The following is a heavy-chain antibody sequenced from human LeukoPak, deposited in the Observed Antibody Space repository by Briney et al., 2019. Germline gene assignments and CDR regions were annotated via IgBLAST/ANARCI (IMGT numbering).Heavy chain of an antibody. CDR2: IDTSGTSI. J-gene: IGHJ4*02. D-gene: IGHD5-12*01. CDR1: GFSFGSYE. V-gene: IGHV3-48*03. Sequence: VGSLRLSCAASGFSFGSYEMNWVRQAPGKGLEWLSHIDTSGTSIHDADSVKGRFTISRDNAKNSLYLQMNSLRADDTAVYYCARDATPHVSGRVYFDTWGQGTLVTVSS. CDR3: ARDATPHVSGRVYFDT.